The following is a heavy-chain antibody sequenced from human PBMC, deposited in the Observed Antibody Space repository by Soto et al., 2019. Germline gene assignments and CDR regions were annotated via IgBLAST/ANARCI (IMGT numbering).Heavy chain of an antibody. CDR3: AHRPGGGGY. D-gene: IGHD3-10*01. V-gene: IGHV3-53*01. CDR2: IYSGGYT. Sequence: EVQLVESGGGLIQPGGSLRLSCAVSGFTVSNNYMSWVRQAPGKGLEGVSVIYSGGYTAYGDSVKGRFTISRDNSKNTLYLQIKGRRAEARAGFSWAHRPGGGGYWGQGTLVTVSS. J-gene: IGHJ4*02. CDR1: GFTVSNNY.